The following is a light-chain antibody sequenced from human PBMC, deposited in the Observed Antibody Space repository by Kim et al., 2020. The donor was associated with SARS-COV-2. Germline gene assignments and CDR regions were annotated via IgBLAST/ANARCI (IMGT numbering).Light chain of an antibody. J-gene: IGKJ2*01. CDR2: SAS. V-gene: IGKV1-6*01. CDR1: RDIRND. CDR3: LQDYNWPYT. Sequence: SASVGHRVPIFCRARRDIRNDLDWYQQKPGRAPTLLISSASTLHSGVPSRFRGSGSGTYFTLTISNLQPEDFASYYCLQDYNWPYTFGQGTKLEI.